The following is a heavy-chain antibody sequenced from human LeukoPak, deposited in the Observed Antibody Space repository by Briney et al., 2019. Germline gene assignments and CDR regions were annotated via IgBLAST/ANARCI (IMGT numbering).Heavy chain of an antibody. J-gene: IGHJ4*02. CDR2: ISGSGGIT. V-gene: IGHV3-23*01. D-gene: IGHD6-19*01. CDR1: GFTFDKYA. CDR3: AKNDEVAAFYYFDS. Sequence: GGSLRLSCVGSGFTFDKYAMSWLRQAPGKGLEWVAGISGSGGITYFADSVKGRFTISRDNSKKTVFLQMNSLRVVDTAVYYCAKNDEVAAFYYFDSWGQGTLVSVFS.